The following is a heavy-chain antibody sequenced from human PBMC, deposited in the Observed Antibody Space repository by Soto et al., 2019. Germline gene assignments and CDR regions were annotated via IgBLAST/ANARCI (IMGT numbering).Heavy chain of an antibody. V-gene: IGHV1-69*13. Sequence: ASVKVSWKASGGTFSRSAINWGRQAPGQRLEWMGGIIPIFGTANYAQKFQGRVTITADESTSTAYMELSSLRSEDTAVYYCARMAAAGTSDYYYGMDVWGQGTTVTVSS. J-gene: IGHJ6*02. CDR3: ARMAAAGTSDYYYGMDV. CDR2: IIPIFGTA. CDR1: GGTFSRSA. D-gene: IGHD6-13*01.